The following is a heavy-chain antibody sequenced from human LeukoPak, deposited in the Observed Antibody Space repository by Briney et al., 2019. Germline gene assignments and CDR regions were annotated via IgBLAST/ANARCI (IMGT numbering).Heavy chain of an antibody. CDR3: TTDCSSSKCYAAYWYYGMDV. D-gene: IGHD2-2*01. Sequence: GGSLRLSCAASGFTFTSYSMNWVRQAPGKGLEWVGRIKSKTDGATTDYAAPVKGRFIISRDDSKNTLYLQMNSLKSEDTAVYYCTTDCSSSKCYAAYWYYGMDVWGQGTTVAVS. CDR2: IKSKTDGATT. J-gene: IGHJ6*02. V-gene: IGHV3-15*01. CDR1: GFTFTSYS.